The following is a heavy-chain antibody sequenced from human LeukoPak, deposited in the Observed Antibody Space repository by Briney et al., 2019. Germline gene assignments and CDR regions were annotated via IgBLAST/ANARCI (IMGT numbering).Heavy chain of an antibody. CDR2: IYNSGSA. D-gene: IGHD2-2*01. J-gene: IGHJ5*02. V-gene: IGHV4-59*01. CDR1: RGFISGYY. CDR3: ARHVVVPAPMVDP. Sequence: KASETLSLTCTVSRGFISGYYWSWIRQPPGKGLEWIGNIYNSGSANSNASLKSRVTISVDTSKNQFSLKLTSVTAADTAVYYCARHVVVPAPMVDPWGQGTLVTVSS.